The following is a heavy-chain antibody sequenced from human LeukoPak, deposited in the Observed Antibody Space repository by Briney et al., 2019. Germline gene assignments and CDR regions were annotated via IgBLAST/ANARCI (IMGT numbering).Heavy chain of an antibody. CDR3: AKDTISSGWYYFDY. Sequence: GGSLRLSCAASGFTFRSYGMHWVRRAPGKGLEWVSAISGSGGSTYYADSVKGRFTISRDNSKNTLYLQMNSLRAEDTAVYYCAKDTISSGWYYFDYWGQGTLVTVSS. D-gene: IGHD6-19*01. V-gene: IGHV3-23*01. CDR1: GFTFRSYG. J-gene: IGHJ4*02. CDR2: ISGSGGST.